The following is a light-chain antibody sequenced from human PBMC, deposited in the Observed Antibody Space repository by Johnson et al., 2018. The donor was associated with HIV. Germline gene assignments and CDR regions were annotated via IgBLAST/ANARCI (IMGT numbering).Light chain of an antibody. V-gene: IGLV1-51*01. CDR1: TSNIGNNY. CDR3: GTWDSSLGTSV. Sequence: HSVLTQPPSVSAAPGQKVTVSCSGSTSNIGNNYVSWYQQLPGTAPKLLIYDNNKRPSGIPDRFSGSKSGTSATLGITGLQTGDEADYYCGTWDSSLGTSVVATGAKVPVL. CDR2: DNN. J-gene: IGLJ1*01.